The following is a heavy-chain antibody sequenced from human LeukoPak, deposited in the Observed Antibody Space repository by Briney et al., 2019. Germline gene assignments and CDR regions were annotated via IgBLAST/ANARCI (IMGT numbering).Heavy chain of an antibody. J-gene: IGHJ4*02. Sequence: SQTLSLTCAVSGGSISSGGYSWSWIRQPPGKGLEWIGYIYHSGSTYYNPSLKSRVTISVDRSKNQFSLKLSSVTAADTAVYYCASSYGDFIDYWGQGTLVTVSS. CDR3: ASSYGDFIDY. D-gene: IGHD4-17*01. CDR2: IYHSGST. V-gene: IGHV4-30-2*01. CDR1: GGSISSGGYS.